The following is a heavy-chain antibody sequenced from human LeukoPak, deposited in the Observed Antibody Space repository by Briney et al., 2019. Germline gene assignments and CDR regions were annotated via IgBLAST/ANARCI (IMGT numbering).Heavy chain of an antibody. CDR1: GFSFTSYW. CDR3: ARRDYYDRTGYYKL. J-gene: IGHJ4*02. Sequence: GESLKISCQGSGFSFTSYWIGWVRQMPGKGLEWMGIIYPIDSDTRYSPSFQGRVTMSADKSISTAYLQWSSLKASASAMYYCARRDYYDRTGYYKLWGQGTLVTVSS. V-gene: IGHV5-51*01. CDR2: IYPIDSDT. D-gene: IGHD3-22*01.